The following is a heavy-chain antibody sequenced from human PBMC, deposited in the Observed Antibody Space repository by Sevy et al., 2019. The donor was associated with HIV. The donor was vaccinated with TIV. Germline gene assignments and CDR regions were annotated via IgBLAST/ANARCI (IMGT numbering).Heavy chain of an antibody. CDR3: PKDPIMGLVVTEGMAV. D-gene: IGHD2-15*01. CDR1: GFTFSYAW. CDR2: IKSKPDGGTT. J-gene: IGHJ6*02. Sequence: GGSLRLSCAASGFTFSYAWMSWVRQAPGKGLEWVGRIKSKPDGGTTDYAAPVKGRFTISRDDSKNTLYMQMNSLKTGDTAGYNCPKDPIMGLVVTEGMAVWAKGPRSPSP. V-gene: IGHV3-15*01.